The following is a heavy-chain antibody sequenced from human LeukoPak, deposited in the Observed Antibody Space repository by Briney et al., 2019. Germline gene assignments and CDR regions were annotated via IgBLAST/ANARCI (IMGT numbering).Heavy chain of an antibody. Sequence: SETLPLTCTVSGGSISSSSYYWGWIRQPPGKGLEWIGSIYYSGSTYYNPSLKSRVTISVDTSKNQFSLKVRSVTAADTAVYYCARPQGVASVWDFTYWGQGTLVAVSS. CDR2: IYYSGST. CDR1: GGSISSSSYY. CDR3: ARPQGVASVWDFTY. D-gene: IGHD5-12*01. V-gene: IGHV4-39*01. J-gene: IGHJ4*02.